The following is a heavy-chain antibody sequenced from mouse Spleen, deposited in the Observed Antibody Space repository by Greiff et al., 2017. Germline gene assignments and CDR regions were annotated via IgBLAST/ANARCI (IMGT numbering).Heavy chain of an antibody. V-gene: IGHV3-6*01. CDR3: ARDRHYYGSRYWYFDV. CDR1: GYSITSGYY. Sequence: EVKLQESGPGLVKPSQSLSLTCSVTGYSITSGYYWNWIRQFPGNKLEWMGYISYDGSNNYNPSLKNRISITRDTSKNQFFLKLNSVTTEDTATYYCARDRHYYGSRYWYFDVWGAGTTVTVSS. D-gene: IGHD1-1*01. CDR2: ISYDGSN. J-gene: IGHJ1*01.